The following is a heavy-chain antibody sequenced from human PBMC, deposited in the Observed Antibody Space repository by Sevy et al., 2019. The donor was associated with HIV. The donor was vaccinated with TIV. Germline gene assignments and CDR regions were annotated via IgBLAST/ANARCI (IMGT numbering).Heavy chain of an antibody. D-gene: IGHD2-21*02. V-gene: IGHV3-66*01. CDR1: GFIVRSSH. J-gene: IGHJ4*01. CDR2: IYSGGGT. Sequence: GGSLRLSCAVSGFIVRSSHMTWIRQAPGKGLEWVSIIYSGGGTYLSDSVRGRFTISRDNSKNTLFLQMNSLRAEDTAVYYCARGGGSYCGVDCTRDFDSWGQGTLVTVSS. CDR3: ARGGGSYCGVDCTRDFDS.